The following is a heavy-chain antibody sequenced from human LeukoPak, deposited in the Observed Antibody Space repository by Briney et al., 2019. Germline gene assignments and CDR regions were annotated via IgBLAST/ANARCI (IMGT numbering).Heavy chain of an antibody. V-gene: IGHV1-18*01. Sequence: GASVKVSCQASGYTFTSYGISWVRQAPGQGLEWMGWISAYNGNTNYAQKLQGRVTMTTDTSTSTAYMELRSLRSDDTAVYYCAIRTGYCSSTSCYRAESDWGQGTLVTVSS. D-gene: IGHD2-2*01. CDR3: AIRTGYCSSTSCYRAESD. CDR1: GYTFTSYG. CDR2: ISAYNGNT. J-gene: IGHJ4*02.